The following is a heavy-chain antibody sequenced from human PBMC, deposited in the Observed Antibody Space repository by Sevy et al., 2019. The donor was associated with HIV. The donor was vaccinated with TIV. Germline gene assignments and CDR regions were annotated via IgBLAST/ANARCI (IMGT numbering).Heavy chain of an antibody. D-gene: IGHD6-13*01. CDR2: IYWNDDK. J-gene: IGHJ5*02. V-gene: IGHV2-5*01. CDR3: AHRDSSSWTGNWFDP. Sequence: SGPTLVNPTQTLTLTCTFSGFSLSTSGVGVGWIRQPPGKALEWLALIYWNDDKRYSPSLKSRLTITKDTSKNQVVLTMTNMDPVDTVTYYCAHRDSSSWTGNWFDPWGQGTLVTVSS. CDR1: GFSLSTSGVG.